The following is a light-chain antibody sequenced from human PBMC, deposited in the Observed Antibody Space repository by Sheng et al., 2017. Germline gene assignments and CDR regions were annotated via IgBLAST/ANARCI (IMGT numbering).Light chain of an antibody. CDR1: QGINTW. J-gene: IGKJ1*01. CDR3: QQANSFPWT. V-gene: IGKV1-12*01. Sequence: DIQMTQSPSSVSASIGDRVTITCRASQGINTWLAWYQQKPGQAPRLLISAASSLQSGVPSRFSGSGSGTDFTLTISSLQPEDFATYYCQQANSFPWTFGQGTKVEIK. CDR2: AAS.